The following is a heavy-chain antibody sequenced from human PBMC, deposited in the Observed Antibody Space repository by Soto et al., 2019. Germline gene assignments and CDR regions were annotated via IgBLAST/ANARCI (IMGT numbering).Heavy chain of an antibody. V-gene: IGHV4-39*01. CDR3: ARLEGLATISYYFDF. CDR1: DDSINSDKYY. Sequence: PSETLSLTCSVSDDSINSDKYYWGWIRQPPGKGLEWIGSIYYRGIAYYNPSLQTRVTLSLDKSKSQFSLNLNSVTAADSAVYFCARLEGLATISYYFDFWGPGALVTVSS. J-gene: IGHJ4*02. CDR2: IYYRGIA. D-gene: IGHD3-9*01.